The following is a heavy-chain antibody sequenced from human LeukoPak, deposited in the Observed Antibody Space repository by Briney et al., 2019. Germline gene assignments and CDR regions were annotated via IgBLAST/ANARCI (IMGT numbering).Heavy chain of an antibody. Sequence: SETLSLTCAFYGGSFSGYYWSWIRQPPGKGLEWIGEISHSGVTNYNPSLKSRITISVDTSKNQFSLKLSSVTAADTAVYYCARHQSWSGYCPRPLDNWGQGTLVTVSS. V-gene: IGHV4-34*01. CDR2: ISHSGVT. J-gene: IGHJ4*02. D-gene: IGHD3-3*01. CDR1: GGSFSGYY. CDR3: ARHQSWSGYCPRPLDN.